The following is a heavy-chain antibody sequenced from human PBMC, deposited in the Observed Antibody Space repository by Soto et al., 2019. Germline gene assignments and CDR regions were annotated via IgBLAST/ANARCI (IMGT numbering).Heavy chain of an antibody. CDR2: ISYDGSNK. D-gene: IGHD3-10*01. CDR3: AKEVLWFGELSSGMDV. Sequence: PGGSLRLSCAASGFTFSSYAMHWVRQAPGKGLEWVAVISYDGSNKYYADSVKGRFTISRDNSKNTLYLQMNSLRAEDTAVYYCAKEVLWFGELSSGMDVWGQGTTVTVSS. CDR1: GFTFSSYA. V-gene: IGHV3-30-3*01. J-gene: IGHJ6*02.